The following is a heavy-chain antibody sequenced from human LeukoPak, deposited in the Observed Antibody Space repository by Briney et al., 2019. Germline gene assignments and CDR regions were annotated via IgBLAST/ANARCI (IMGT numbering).Heavy chain of an antibody. Sequence: GGSLRLSCAASGFTFSSYAMSWVRQAPGKGLEWVSAISGSGGSTYYADSVKGRFTISRDNYKNTLYLQMNSLRAEDTAVYYCAKDGGYSGSYFRALDYWGQGTLVTVSS. CDR2: ISGSGGST. V-gene: IGHV3-23*01. D-gene: IGHD1-26*01. CDR1: GFTFSSYA. CDR3: AKDGGYSGSYFRALDY. J-gene: IGHJ4*02.